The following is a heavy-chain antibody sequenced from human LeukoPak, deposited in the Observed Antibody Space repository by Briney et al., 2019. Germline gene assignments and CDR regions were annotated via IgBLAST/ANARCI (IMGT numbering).Heavy chain of an antibody. Sequence: GGSLRLSCAASGFTFSDYYMSWIRQAPGKGLEWVSYISSSGSTIYYADSVKGRFTISRDNAKNSLYLQMNSLRAEDTAVYYCARVWAGGSYYYYYMDVWGKGTTVTVSS. J-gene: IGHJ6*03. CDR1: GFTFSDYY. D-gene: IGHD3/OR15-3a*01. V-gene: IGHV3-11*01. CDR2: ISSSGSTI. CDR3: ARVWAGGSYYYYYMDV.